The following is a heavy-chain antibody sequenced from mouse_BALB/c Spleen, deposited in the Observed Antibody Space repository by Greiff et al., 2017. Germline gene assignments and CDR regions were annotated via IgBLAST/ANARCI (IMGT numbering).Heavy chain of an antibody. Sequence: QVHVKQSGPGLVAPSQSLSITCTVSGFSLTSYGVHWVRQPPGKGLEWLGVIWAGGSTNYNSALMSRLSISKDNSKSQVFLKMNSLQTDDTAMYYCARDGYYSFDYRGQGTPLTVSP. V-gene: IGHV2-9*02. CDR2: IWAGGST. J-gene: IGHJ2*01. CDR3: ARDGYYSFDY. D-gene: IGHD2-3*01. CDR1: GFSLTSYG.